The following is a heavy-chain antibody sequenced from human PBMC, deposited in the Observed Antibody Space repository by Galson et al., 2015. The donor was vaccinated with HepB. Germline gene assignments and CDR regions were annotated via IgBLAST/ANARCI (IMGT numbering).Heavy chain of an antibody. CDR3: ARALAYCGGDCYAF. J-gene: IGHJ4*02. CDR1: GYTFTSYD. Sequence: SVKVSCKASGYTFTSYDINWVRQATGQGLEWMGWMNPNSGNTGYAQKFQGRVTMTRNTSISTAYMELSSLRSEDTAVYYCARALAYCGGDCYAFWSQGTPVTVSS. V-gene: IGHV1-8*01. CDR2: MNPNSGNT. D-gene: IGHD2-21*01.